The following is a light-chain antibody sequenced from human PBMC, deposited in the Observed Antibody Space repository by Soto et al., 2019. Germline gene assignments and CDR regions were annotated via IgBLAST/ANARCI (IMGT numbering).Light chain of an antibody. Sequence: DIQMTQSPSSLSASVGDRVTITCRASQSISSYLNWYQQKPGKAPKLLIYAASSLQSGVPSRFSGSGSRTDFTLTISSLQPEDVATYYCQQSYSTPAFGQGTKVEIK. V-gene: IGKV1-39*01. J-gene: IGKJ1*01. CDR3: QQSYSTPA. CDR1: QSISSY. CDR2: AAS.